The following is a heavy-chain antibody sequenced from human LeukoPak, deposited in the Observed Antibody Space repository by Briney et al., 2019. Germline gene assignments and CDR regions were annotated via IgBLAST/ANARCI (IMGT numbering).Heavy chain of an antibody. J-gene: IGHJ5*02. CDR2: INHSGST. V-gene: IGHV4-34*01. Sequence: SETLSLTCAVYSGSFSGYYWTWIRQPPGKGLEWIGEINHSGSTNYNPSLMSRVTISVDTSKNQFSLKLSSVTAADMAVYYCARGQGATVPQVGKNWFDPWGQGTRVTVSS. D-gene: IGHD1-26*01. CDR3: ARGQGATVPQVGKNWFDP. CDR1: SGSFSGYY.